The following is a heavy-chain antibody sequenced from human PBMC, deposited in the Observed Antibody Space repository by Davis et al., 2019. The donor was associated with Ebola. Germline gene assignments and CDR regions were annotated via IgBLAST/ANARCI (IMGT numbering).Heavy chain of an antibody. D-gene: IGHD1-26*01. Sequence: SETLSLTCTVSGGSINGYYWSWIRQSPGKGLEWIAFISNGGRTIYNPSLRGRVTISIDTSKNLFSLRLSSVTAADTAVYYCTRSGSYRLNFDFWGQGTLVTVSS. CDR2: ISNGGRT. CDR1: GGSINGYY. CDR3: TRSGSYRLNFDF. V-gene: IGHV4-59*01. J-gene: IGHJ4*02.